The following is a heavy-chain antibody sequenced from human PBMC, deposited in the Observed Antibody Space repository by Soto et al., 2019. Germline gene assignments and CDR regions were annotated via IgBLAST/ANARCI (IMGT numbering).Heavy chain of an antibody. CDR3: ATVGDPGIAAADHYYYYGMDV. V-gene: IGHV1-24*01. Sequence: ASVKVSCKVSGYTLTELSMHWVRQAPGKGLEWMGGFDPEDGETIYAQKFQGRVTMTEDTSTDTAYMELSSLRSEDTAVYYCATVGDPGIAAADHYYYYGMDVWGQGTTATVSS. CDR2: FDPEDGET. J-gene: IGHJ6*02. CDR1: GYTLTELS. D-gene: IGHD6-13*01.